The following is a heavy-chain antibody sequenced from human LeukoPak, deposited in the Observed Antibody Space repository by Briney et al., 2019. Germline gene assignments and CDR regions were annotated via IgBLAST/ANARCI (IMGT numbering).Heavy chain of an antibody. D-gene: IGHD3-10*01. CDR3: ARQAAMVRGVRGWFDP. Sequence: PSETLSLTCTVSGGSISSSSYYWGWIRQPPGKGLEWIGSIYYSGSTYYNPSLKSRVTISVDTSKNQFSLKLSSVTAADTAVYYCARQAAMVRGVRGWFDPWGQGTLVTVSS. CDR1: GGSISSSSYY. V-gene: IGHV4-39*01. J-gene: IGHJ5*02. CDR2: IYYSGST.